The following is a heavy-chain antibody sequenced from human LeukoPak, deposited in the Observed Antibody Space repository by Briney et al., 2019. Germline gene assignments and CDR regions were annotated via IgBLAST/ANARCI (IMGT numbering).Heavy chain of an antibody. Sequence: GGSLRLSCAASGFTFSSYGMSWVRQAPGKGLEWVSAISGSGGSTYYADSVKGRFTISRDNSKNTLYLQMNSLRAEDTAVYYCAKIRSPTVRGVIHYWGQGTLVTVSS. J-gene: IGHJ4*02. V-gene: IGHV3-23*01. CDR2: ISGSGGST. CDR1: GFTFSSYG. D-gene: IGHD3-10*01. CDR3: AKIRSPTVRGVIHY.